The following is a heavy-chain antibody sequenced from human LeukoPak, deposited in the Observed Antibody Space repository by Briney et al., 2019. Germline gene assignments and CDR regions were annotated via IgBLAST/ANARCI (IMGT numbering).Heavy chain of an antibody. CDR1: GGTFSSYA. Sequence: SVKVSCKASGGTFSSYAISWVRQAPGQGLEWMGRIIPILGIANYAQKFQGRVTITADKSTSTAYMELSSLRSEDTAVYYCAREGLYCSSTSCYHFRKIRGAFDIWGQGTMVTVSS. CDR3: AREGLYCSSTSCYHFRKIRGAFDI. CDR2: IIPILGIA. J-gene: IGHJ3*02. D-gene: IGHD2-2*01. V-gene: IGHV1-69*04.